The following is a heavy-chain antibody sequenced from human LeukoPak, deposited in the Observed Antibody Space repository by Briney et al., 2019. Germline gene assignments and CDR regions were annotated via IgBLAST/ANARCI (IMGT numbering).Heavy chain of an antibody. Sequence: SETLSLTCGVSGYSISSGYWAWIRQPPGKGLEWIASIYHSGTTYSNPSLQRRVTLSVDTSTTQFSLKLSAVTAADTAVYYCARAPAMTFNWFDPWGQGTLVIVSS. CDR2: IYHSGTT. V-gene: IGHV4-38-2*01. J-gene: IGHJ5*02. CDR1: GYSISSGY. CDR3: ARAPAMTFNWFDP. D-gene: IGHD2-21*02.